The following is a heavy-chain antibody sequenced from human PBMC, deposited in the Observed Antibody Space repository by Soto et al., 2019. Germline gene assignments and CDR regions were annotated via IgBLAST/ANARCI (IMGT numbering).Heavy chain of an antibody. CDR1: GYTFTSYD. D-gene: IGHD3-16*01. CDR2: MNPNSGNT. CDR3: ARGSVWGYYYGMDV. V-gene: IGHV1-8*01. J-gene: IGHJ6*02. Sequence: GXSVKVSCKASGYTFTSYDINWVRQATGQGLEWMGWMNPNSGNTGYAQKFQGRVTMTRNTSISTAYMELSSLRSEDTAVYYCARGSVWGYYYGMDVWGQGTTVTGSS.